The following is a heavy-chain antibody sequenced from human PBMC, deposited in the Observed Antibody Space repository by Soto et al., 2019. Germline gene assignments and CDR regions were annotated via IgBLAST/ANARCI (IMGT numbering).Heavy chain of an antibody. CDR1: GGTFSSYA. V-gene: IGHV1-69*05. CDR3: AMYSSSWYGSRHFDY. CDR2: IIPIFGTA. J-gene: IGHJ4*02. Sequence: SVKVSCKASGGTFSSYAISWVRQAPGQGLEWMGGIIPIFGTANYAQKLQGRVTMTTDTSTSTAYMELRSLRSDDTAVYYCAMYSSSWYGSRHFDYWGQGTLVTVSS. D-gene: IGHD6-13*01.